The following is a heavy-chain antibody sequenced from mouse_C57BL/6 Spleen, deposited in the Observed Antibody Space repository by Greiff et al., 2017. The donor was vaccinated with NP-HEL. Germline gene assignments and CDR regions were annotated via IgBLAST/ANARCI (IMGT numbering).Heavy chain of an antibody. CDR3: AVCTIYDGYYVAMDY. J-gene: IGHJ4*01. D-gene: IGHD2-3*01. Sequence: QVQLQQSGAELVRPGASVKMSCKASGYTFTSYNMHWVKQTPRQGLEWIGAIYPGNGDTSYNQKFKGKATLTVDKSSSTAYMQLSSLTSEDSAVYFCAVCTIYDGYYVAMDYWGKLTSVTVAS. CDR1: GYTFTSYN. CDR2: IYPGNGDT. V-gene: IGHV1-12*01.